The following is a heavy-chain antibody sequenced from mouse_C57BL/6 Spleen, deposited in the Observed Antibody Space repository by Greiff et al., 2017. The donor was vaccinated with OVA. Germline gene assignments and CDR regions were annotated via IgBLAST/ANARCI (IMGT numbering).Heavy chain of an antibody. Sequence: QVQLQQSGAELARPGASVKLSCKASGYTFTSYGISWVKQRTGQGLEWIGEIYPRSGNTYYNEKFKGKATLTADKSSSTAYMELRSLTSEDSAVYFCARGETTVVAHWYFDVWGTGTTVTVSS. D-gene: IGHD1-1*01. J-gene: IGHJ1*03. CDR1: GYTFTSYG. CDR2: IYPRSGNT. CDR3: ARGETTVVAHWYFDV. V-gene: IGHV1-81*01.